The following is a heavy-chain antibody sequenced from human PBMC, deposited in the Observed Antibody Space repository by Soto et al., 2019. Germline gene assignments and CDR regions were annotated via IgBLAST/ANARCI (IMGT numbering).Heavy chain of an antibody. V-gene: IGHV3-30-3*01. CDR1: GFTFSSYA. J-gene: IGHJ6*02. CDR2: ISYDGSNK. CDR3: ARGPDYYDSSGYYYAIDYYYYGMDV. Sequence: GGSLRLSCAASGFTFSSYAMHWVRQAPGKGLEWVAVISYDGSNKYYADSVKGRFTISRDNSKNTLYLQMNSLRAEDTAVYYCARGPDYYDSSGYYYAIDYYYYGMDVWGQGTTVTVSS. D-gene: IGHD3-22*01.